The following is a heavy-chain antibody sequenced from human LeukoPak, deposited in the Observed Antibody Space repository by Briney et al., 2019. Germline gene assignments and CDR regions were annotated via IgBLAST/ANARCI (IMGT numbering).Heavy chain of an antibody. V-gene: IGHV1-2*02. CDR2: INPNSGGT. CDR3: ARVPYYYGSGSYFRPASPKYYFDY. CDR1: GYTFTAYY. Sequence: ASVKVSCKASGYTFTAYYMHWVRQAPGQGLEWMGWINPNSGGTNYAQKFQGKVTMTRDTSISTAYMELSRLRSDDTAVYYCARVPYYYGSGSYFRPASPKYYFDYWGQGTLVNVSS. J-gene: IGHJ4*02. D-gene: IGHD3-10*01.